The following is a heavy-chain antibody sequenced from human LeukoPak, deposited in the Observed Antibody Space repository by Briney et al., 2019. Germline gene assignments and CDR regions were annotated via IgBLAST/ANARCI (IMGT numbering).Heavy chain of an antibody. D-gene: IGHD5-12*01. J-gene: IGHJ6*03. V-gene: IGHV1-69*10. CDR3: GRGASPPHYYYYMDV. CDR1: GGTFNSYG. CDR2: IIPILGTA. Sequence: SVKVSCKASGGTFNSYGIIWVRQAPGQGLEWMGGIIPILGTANYAQKFQGRVTISADKSTSTAYMELSSLRSEDTAVYYCGRGASPPHYYYYMDVWGKGTTVTVSS.